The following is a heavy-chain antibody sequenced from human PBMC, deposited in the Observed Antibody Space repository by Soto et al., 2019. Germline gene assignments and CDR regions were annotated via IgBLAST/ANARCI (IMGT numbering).Heavy chain of an antibody. Sequence: GGSLRLSCSGSGFTFGDYALTWFRQTPGKGLECVGFIRSRRYGGTPDYATSVRGRFTISRDDSRGVAYLEMNSLNSDDTGVYYCATLPRNGRGSPLNCWGQGTLVTVSS. CDR2: IRSRRYGGTP. J-gene: IGHJ4*02. CDR3: ATLPRNGRGSPLNC. D-gene: IGHD1-1*01. CDR1: GFTFGDYA. V-gene: IGHV3-49*03.